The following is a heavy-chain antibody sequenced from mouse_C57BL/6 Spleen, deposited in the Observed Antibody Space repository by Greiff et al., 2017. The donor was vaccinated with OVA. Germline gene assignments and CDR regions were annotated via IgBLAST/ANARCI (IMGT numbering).Heavy chain of an antibody. Sequence: VQLQESGPGLVAPSQSLSITCTVSGFSLTSYAISWVRQPPGKGLEWLGVIWTGGGTNYNSALKSRLSISKDNSKSQVFLKMNSLQTDDTARYYCARNYYGSSYDWYFDVWGTGTTVTVSS. CDR1: GFSLTSYA. CDR3: ARNYYGSSYDWYFDV. D-gene: IGHD1-1*01. J-gene: IGHJ1*03. CDR2: IWTGGGT. V-gene: IGHV2-9-1*01.